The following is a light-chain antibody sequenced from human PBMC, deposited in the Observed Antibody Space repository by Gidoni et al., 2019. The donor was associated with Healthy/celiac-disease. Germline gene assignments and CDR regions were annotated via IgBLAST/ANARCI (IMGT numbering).Light chain of an antibody. V-gene: IGKV1-5*03. Sequence: DIQMPQSPSTLSASVGDRVTLTCRASQSISSCLGWYQQKPGKAPKLLIYKACSLESGVPSRFSGSGAGTVFTLTISSLQPDDFATYYCQQDNSYLGTFGQGTKVEIK. CDR2: KAC. CDR1: QSISSC. CDR3: QQDNSYLGT. J-gene: IGKJ1*01.